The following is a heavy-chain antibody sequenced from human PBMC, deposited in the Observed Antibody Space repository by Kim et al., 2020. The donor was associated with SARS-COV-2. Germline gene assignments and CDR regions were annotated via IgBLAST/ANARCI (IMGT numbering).Heavy chain of an antibody. Sequence: GGSLRLSCAASGFTFSSYSMNWVRQAPGKGLEWVSSISSISSYIYYADSVKGRFTISRDNAKNSLYLQMNSLRAEDTAVYYCARGLYYGSGSYRTYYYYGMDVWGQGTTVTVSS. J-gene: IGHJ6*02. D-gene: IGHD3-10*01. V-gene: IGHV3-21*01. CDR2: ISSISSYI. CDR3: ARGLYYGSGSYRTYYYYGMDV. CDR1: GFTFSSYS.